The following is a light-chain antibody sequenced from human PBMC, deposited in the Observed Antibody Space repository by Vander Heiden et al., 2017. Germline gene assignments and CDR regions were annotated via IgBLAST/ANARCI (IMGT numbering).Light chain of an antibody. Sequence: QTVVTQETSFSVSPGGTVTITCGLRSGSVSTSYYPSWYQQTPGQAPRTLIYSTNIRSSGVPDRFSGSILGNKAALTITGAQTDDESDYYCVLYIGSGISMFGGGTKLTVL. V-gene: IGLV8-61*01. J-gene: IGLJ3*02. CDR3: VLYIGSGISM. CDR2: STN. CDR1: SGSVSTSYY.